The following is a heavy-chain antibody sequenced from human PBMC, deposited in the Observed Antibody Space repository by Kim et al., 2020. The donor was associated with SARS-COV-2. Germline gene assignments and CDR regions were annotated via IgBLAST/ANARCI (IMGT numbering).Heavy chain of an antibody. D-gene: IGHD6-19*01. Sequence: ASVKVSCMTSGYTFRNYVIDWVRQAPGERFEWMGRINGDNGDTSYSQKFQGRVTFTRDTSASTVYMEVSSLTSEDTAVYYCARPLAMAGTVNGYSWGQGTSVTVSS. J-gene: IGHJ4*02. V-gene: IGHV1-3*01. CDR3: ARPLAMAGTVNGYS. CDR2: INGDNGDT. CDR1: GYTFRNYV.